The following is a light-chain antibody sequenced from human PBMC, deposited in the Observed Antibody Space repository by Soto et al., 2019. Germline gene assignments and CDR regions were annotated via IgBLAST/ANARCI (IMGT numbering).Light chain of an antibody. J-gene: IGKJ1*01. CDR2: DAS. Sequence: EVVLTQSPGTLSLSPGERATLSCRASQSVSRTYLAWYQQKPGQAPRLLIYDASSRATGIPDRFSGSGSGTDFALTISRLEPDDFAVYYCQEYGSSRTFGQGTKV. V-gene: IGKV3-20*01. CDR1: QSVSRTY. CDR3: QEYGSSRT.